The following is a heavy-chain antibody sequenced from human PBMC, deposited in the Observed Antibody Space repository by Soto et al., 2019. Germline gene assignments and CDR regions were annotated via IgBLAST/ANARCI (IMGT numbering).Heavy chain of an antibody. V-gene: IGHV1-46*03. D-gene: IGHD3-3*01. J-gene: IGHJ2*01. CDR2: INPSGGST. CDR3: AGGDDFGDRASWYFDL. Sequence: QVQLVQSGAEVKKPGASVKVSCKASGYTFTSYYMHWVRQAPGQGLEWMGIINPSGGSTSYAQKFQGRVTMTRDTSTSTVYMELRSLRSEDTAVYYCAGGDDFGDRASWYFDLWGRGTLVTVSS. CDR1: GYTFTSYY.